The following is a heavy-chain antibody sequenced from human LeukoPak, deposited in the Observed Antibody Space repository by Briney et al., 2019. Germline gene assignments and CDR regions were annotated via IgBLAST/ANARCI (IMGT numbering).Heavy chain of an antibody. D-gene: IGHD1-26*01. CDR2: MNPNSGNT. CDR1: GYTFTSYD. J-gene: IGHJ4*02. CDR3: ARGNRELLLRYFDY. V-gene: IGHV1-8*01. Sequence: ASVKVSSKASGYTFTSYDINWVRQAPGQGLEWMGWMNPNSGNTGYAQKFQGRVTMTRNTSISTAYMELSSLRSEDTAVYYCARGNRELLLRYFDYWGQGTLVTVSS.